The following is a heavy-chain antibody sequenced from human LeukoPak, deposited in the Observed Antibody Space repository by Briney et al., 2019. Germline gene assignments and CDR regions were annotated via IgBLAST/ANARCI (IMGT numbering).Heavy chain of an antibody. Sequence: PPETLSLTCTVSGGSISSSSYYWGWIRQPPGKGLEWIGSIYYSGSTYYNPSLKSRVTISVDTSKNQFSLKLSSVTAADTAVYYCARAHGVLWFGELFNWFDPWGQGTLVTVSS. D-gene: IGHD3-10*01. CDR1: GGSISSSSYY. CDR2: IYYSGST. V-gene: IGHV4-39*07. CDR3: ARAHGVLWFGELFNWFDP. J-gene: IGHJ5*02.